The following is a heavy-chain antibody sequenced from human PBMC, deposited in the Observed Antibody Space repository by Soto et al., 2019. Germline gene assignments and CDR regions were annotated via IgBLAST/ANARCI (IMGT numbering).Heavy chain of an antibody. CDR3: ARDPMGLYYGSGSYYFDY. CDR1: GFTFSSYA. CDR2: ISYDGSNK. D-gene: IGHD3-10*01. J-gene: IGHJ4*02. Sequence: QVQLVESGGGVVQPGRSLRLSCAASGFTFSSYAMHWVRQAPGKGLEWVAVISYDGSNKYYADSVKGRFTISRDNSKNTLYLQINSLRAEDTAVYYCARDPMGLYYGSGSYYFDYWGQGTLVTVSS. V-gene: IGHV3-30-3*01.